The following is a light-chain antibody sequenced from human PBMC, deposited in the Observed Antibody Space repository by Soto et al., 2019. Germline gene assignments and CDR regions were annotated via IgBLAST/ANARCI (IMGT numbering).Light chain of an antibody. J-gene: IGKJ5*01. CDR3: QQYNNWPPIT. CDR2: GAS. Sequence: EIVLTQSPGTLSLSPGDRATLSCRASQGVSSNYLAWYQQKTGQAPRLLIYGASTRATGIPARFSGSGSGTEFTLTIISLQSEDFAVYYCQQYNNWPPITFGQGTRLEI. V-gene: IGKV3-15*01. CDR1: QGVSSN.